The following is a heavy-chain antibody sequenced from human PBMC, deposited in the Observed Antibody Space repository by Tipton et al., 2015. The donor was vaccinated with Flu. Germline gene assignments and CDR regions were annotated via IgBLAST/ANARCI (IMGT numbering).Heavy chain of an antibody. CDR1: GGSISTYY. V-gene: IGHV4-4*07. J-gene: IGHJ5*02. CDR2: FYNNGST. CDR3: AREGDDYSRGWYAS. D-gene: IGHD6-19*01. Sequence: TLSLTCSVSGGSISTYYWSWIRQPAGKGLEWVGHFYNNGSTRYNPSLKNRCTMSADTSRSQFSLKVTSVTAADTAVYFCAREGDDYSRGWYASWGQGILFTVSS.